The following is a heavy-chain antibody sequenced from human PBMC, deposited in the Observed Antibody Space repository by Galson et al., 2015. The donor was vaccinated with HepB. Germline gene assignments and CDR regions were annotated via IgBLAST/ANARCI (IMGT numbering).Heavy chain of an antibody. Sequence: SVKVSCKASGYTFTSYAMNWVRQAPGQGLEWMGWINTNTGNPTYAQGFTGRFVFSLDTSVSTAYLQISSLKAEDTAVYYCARDWVGSYNNWFDPWGQGTLVTVSS. CDR1: GYTFTSYA. J-gene: IGHJ5*02. D-gene: IGHD1-26*01. CDR3: ARDWVGSYNNWFDP. V-gene: IGHV7-4-1*02. CDR2: INTNTGNP.